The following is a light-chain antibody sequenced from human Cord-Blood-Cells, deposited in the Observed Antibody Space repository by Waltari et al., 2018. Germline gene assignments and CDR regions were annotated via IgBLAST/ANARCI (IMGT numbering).Light chain of an antibody. V-gene: IGLV2-14*02. CDR1: SSDVGSYNL. CDR2: DVS. CDR3: SSYTSSSSYV. J-gene: IGLJ1*01. Sequence: QSALTQPASVSGSPGQSITICCTGTSSDVGSYNLVYCYQQHPGKAPKLMIYDVSKRPSGVSNRFSGSKSHNEASLTISGLQAEDESDYYFSSYTSSSSYVFGSGTKVTVL.